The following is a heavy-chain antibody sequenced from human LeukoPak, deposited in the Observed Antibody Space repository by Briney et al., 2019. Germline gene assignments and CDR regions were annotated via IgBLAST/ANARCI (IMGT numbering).Heavy chain of an antibody. D-gene: IGHD6-13*01. J-gene: IGHJ4*02. CDR1: GFTFSSYA. V-gene: IGHV3-23*01. CDR3: AKSRRWGIAAAGDY. CDR2: ISGSGGST. Sequence: PGGSLRLSCAASGFTFSSYAMSWVRQAPGKGLEWVSAISGSGGSTYYADSVKGRFTISRDNSKNTLYLQMNSLRAEDTAVYYCAKSRRWGIAAAGDYWGQGTLVTVSS.